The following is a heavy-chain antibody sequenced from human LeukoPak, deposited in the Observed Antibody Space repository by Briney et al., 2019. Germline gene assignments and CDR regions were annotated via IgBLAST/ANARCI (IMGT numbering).Heavy chain of an antibody. V-gene: IGHV1-3*01. Sequence: ASVKVSCKASGYTFTSYGISWVRQAPAQSLEWMGWIDAANGNTKYSQKFQGRVTIARDTSASTAYMELSRLTSEDTAVYYCARESLGSGWYFAADYWGQGTLVTVSS. D-gene: IGHD6-19*01. J-gene: IGHJ4*02. CDR3: ARESLGSGWYFAADY. CDR2: IDAANGNT. CDR1: GYTFTSYG.